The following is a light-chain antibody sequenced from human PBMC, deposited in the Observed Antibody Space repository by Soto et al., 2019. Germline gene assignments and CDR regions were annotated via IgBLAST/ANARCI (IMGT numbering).Light chain of an antibody. Sequence: QSALTQPRSVSGSPGQSVTISCTGTSNDVGGYNFVSWYQQHPGKVPKLFIYDVSRRPSGVPDRFSGSKSGNTASLTISGLQAEDEADSYCSSYAGSYTLVFGGGTKLTVL. V-gene: IGLV2-11*01. CDR1: SNDVGGYNF. CDR3: SSYAGSYTLV. CDR2: DVS. J-gene: IGLJ2*01.